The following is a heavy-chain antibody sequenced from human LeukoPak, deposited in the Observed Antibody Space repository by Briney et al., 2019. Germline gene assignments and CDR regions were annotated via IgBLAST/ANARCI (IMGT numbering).Heavy chain of an antibody. J-gene: IGHJ4*02. CDR1: GFTFSSYD. CDR2: IGTAGDT. Sequence: PGGSLRLSCAASGFTFSSYDMHWVRQATGKGLEWVSAIGTAGDTYYPGSVKGRFTISRENAKNSLYLQMNSLRAEDTDVYYCAGSGSYYNEPYWGQGTLVTVSS. D-gene: IGHD3-10*01. CDR3: AGSGSYYNEPY. V-gene: IGHV3-13*01.